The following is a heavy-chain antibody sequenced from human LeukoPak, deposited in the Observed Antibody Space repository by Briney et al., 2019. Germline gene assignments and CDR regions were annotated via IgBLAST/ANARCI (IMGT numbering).Heavy chain of an antibody. CDR1: GGSMSSDNYY. CDR2: MYTSGIM. V-gene: IGHV4-61*02. CDR3: ARAVSPPTYFDILTDDLRTPQANWFDP. J-gene: IGHJ5*02. Sequence: PSEALSLTCTVSGGSMSSDNYYWSWVRQPAGKGLEWIGRMYTSGIMDYNPSLESRVTISVDTSKNQFSLILTSVTAADTAVYYCARAVSPPTYFDILTDDLRTPQANWFDPWGQGTLVTVSS. D-gene: IGHD3-9*01.